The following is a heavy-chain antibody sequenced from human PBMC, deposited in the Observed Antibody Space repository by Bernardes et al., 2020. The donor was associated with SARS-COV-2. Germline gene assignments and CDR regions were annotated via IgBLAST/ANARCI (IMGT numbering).Heavy chain of an antibody. D-gene: IGHD3-22*01. CDR2: ISYDGSNK. J-gene: IGHJ4*02. CDR3: ASRRGIYYYDSSGYYSFDY. CDR1: GFSLSDYG. V-gene: IGHV3-30*03. Sequence: GGSLRLSCEASGFSLSDYGMHWVRQAPGKGLEWVAVISYDGSNKYYADSVKGRFTISRDNSKNTLYLQMNSLRAEDTAVYYCASRRGIYYYDSSGYYSFDYWGQGTLVTVSS.